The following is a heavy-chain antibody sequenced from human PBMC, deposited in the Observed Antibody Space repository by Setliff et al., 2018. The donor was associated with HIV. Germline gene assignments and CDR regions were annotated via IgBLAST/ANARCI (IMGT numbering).Heavy chain of an antibody. V-gene: IGHV3-11*06. CDR1: GFTFSDYY. CDR3: AKGAGPTTLAEPFDS. Sequence: RLSCAASGFTFSDYYMSWIRQAPGKGLEWVSYISSSSSYTNYADSVKGRFTISRDNSKSTLYLQMTNLRAEDTALYFCAKGAGPTTLAEPFDSWGQGTLVTVSS. J-gene: IGHJ4*02. CDR2: ISSSSSYT. D-gene: IGHD1-26*01.